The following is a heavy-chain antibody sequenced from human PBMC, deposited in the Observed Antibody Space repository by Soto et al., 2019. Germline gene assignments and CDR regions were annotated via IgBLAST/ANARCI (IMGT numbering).Heavy chain of an antibody. CDR1: GYSFTSYW. D-gene: IGHD3-10*01. CDR3: ARLHYYGSGSYQPYYYYYMDV. Sequence: PGESLKISCKGSGYSFTSYWIGWVRQIPGKGLERMGIIYPGDSDTRYSPSFQGRVTISADKSISTAYLQWSSLKASDTAMYYCARLHYYGSGSYQPYYYYYMDVWGKGTTVTVSS. J-gene: IGHJ6*03. CDR2: IYPGDSDT. V-gene: IGHV5-51*01.